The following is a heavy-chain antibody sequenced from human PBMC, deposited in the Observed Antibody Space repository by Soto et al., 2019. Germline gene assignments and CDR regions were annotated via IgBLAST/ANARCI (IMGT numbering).Heavy chain of an antibody. J-gene: IGHJ4*02. CDR3: AHLFRPPALSDLDY. Sequence: SGPTLVNPTQTLTLTCTFSGFSLSTSGVGVGWIRQPPGEALEWLALIYWNDDKRYSPSLKSRLTITKDTSKNQVVLTMTNMDPVDTATYYCAHLFRPPALSDLDYRGQGTLVTVSS. CDR1: GFSLSTSGVG. CDR2: IYWNDDK. V-gene: IGHV2-5*01. D-gene: IGHD2-2*01.